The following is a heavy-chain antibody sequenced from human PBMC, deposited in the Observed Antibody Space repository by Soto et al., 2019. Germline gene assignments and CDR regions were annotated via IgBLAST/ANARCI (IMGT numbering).Heavy chain of an antibody. CDR1: GFTFSRYS. D-gene: IGHD1-26*01. J-gene: IGHJ6*03. CDR3: ASDGRGLNYYYYYMDV. CDR2: ISSSSSTI. V-gene: IGHV3-48*01. Sequence: EVQLGESGGGLVQPGGSLRRSCAASGFTFSRYSMNWFRQAPGKGLEWVSYISSSSSTIYYADSVKGRLTISRDNAKNSMYLQMNSLRAEDTAVYYCASDGRGLNYYYYYMDVWGKGTTVTVSS.